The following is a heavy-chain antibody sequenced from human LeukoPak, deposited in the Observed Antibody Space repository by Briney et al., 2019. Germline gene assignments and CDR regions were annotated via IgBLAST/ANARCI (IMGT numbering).Heavy chain of an antibody. V-gene: IGHV4-59*01. D-gene: IGHD1-26*01. Sequence: SETLSLTCTVSGDSITGFYWSWIRQPPEKGLEWIGSVYYSGITNYNPSLKSRVTMSVDTSKKQFSLDLNSVTAADTAVYYCASTGSGSTDFWGQGTLVTVSS. CDR3: ASTGSGSTDF. J-gene: IGHJ4*02. CDR1: GDSITGFY. CDR2: VYYSGIT.